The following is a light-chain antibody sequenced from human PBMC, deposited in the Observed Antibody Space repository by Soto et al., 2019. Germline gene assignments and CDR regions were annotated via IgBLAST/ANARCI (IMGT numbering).Light chain of an antibody. CDR2: GAS. CDR3: QQYNDWPLT. J-gene: IGKJ4*01. CDR1: QSVNSN. V-gene: IGKV3-15*01. Sequence: EKVMTQSLATLSVSPGERATLSCRASQSVNSNLAWYQQKPGQAPRLLIYGASTRATGIPARFSGSASGTEFTLTISSLQSEDFAVYYCQQYNDWPLTFGGGTKVEIK.